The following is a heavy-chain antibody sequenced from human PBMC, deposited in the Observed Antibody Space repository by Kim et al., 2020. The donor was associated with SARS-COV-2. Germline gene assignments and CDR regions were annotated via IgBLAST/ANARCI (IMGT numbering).Heavy chain of an antibody. CDR1: GGSIINSSFF. CDR3: ATPGSATFGLNGLAV. V-gene: IGHV4-39*01. Sequence: SETLSLTCVVSGGSIINSSFFWAWIRQPPGKGLEWIGTIYYYSGNTYYNPSLKRRVTKSADTSKNQFSLELTSVTAADTAVYYCATPGSATFGLNGLAVWGQGTAVTVSS. CDR2: IYYYSGNT. J-gene: IGHJ6*02. D-gene: IGHD3-16*01.